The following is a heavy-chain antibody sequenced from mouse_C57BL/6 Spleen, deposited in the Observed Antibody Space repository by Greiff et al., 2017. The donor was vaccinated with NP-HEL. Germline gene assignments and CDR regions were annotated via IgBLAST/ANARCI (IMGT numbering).Heavy chain of an antibody. CDR2: ISSGGDYI. D-gene: IGHD1-1*01. CDR3: TRAYGSSYWFAY. V-gene: IGHV5-9-1*02. CDR1: GFTFSSYA. Sequence: EVKLVESGEGLVKPGGSLKLSCAASGFTFSSYAMSWVRQTPEKGLEWVAYISSGGDYIYYADTVKGRFTISRDNARNTLYLQMSSLKSEDTAMYYCTRAYGSSYWFAYWGQGTLVTVSA. J-gene: IGHJ3*01.